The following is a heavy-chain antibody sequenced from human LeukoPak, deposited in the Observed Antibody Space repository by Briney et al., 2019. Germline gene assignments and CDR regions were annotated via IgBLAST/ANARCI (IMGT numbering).Heavy chain of an antibody. Sequence: GGSLRLSCAASGFTFTNAWMSWVRQAPGKGLEWVGRIRRKTDGGTPDYAAPVMGRFTISRDDSNNTLYLQMNSLKTEDTAVYYCISGFCSSASCYAWGRGTLVIVSS. J-gene: IGHJ4*02. D-gene: IGHD2-2*01. CDR2: IRRKTDGGTP. V-gene: IGHV3-15*01. CDR1: GFTFTNAW. CDR3: ISGFCSSASCYA.